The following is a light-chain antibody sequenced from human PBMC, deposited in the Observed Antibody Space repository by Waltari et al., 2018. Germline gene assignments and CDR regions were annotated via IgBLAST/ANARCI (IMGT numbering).Light chain of an antibody. Sequence: SALTQPRSVSESPGQSVTISCTGTSSDVGSYYYISWYQQHPGKPPKLIIYDVTKRPSGVPDRFSASKSGNTASLTISGLRAEDEADYYCSSYAGTYTGVFGGGTKLTVL. CDR3: SSYAGTYTGV. CDR1: SSDVGSYYY. J-gene: IGLJ3*02. CDR2: DVT. V-gene: IGLV2-11*01.